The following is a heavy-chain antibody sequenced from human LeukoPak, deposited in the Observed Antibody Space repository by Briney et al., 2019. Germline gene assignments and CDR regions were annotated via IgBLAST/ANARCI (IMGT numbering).Heavy chain of an antibody. Sequence: GGSLRLSCAASGFTFSSYSMNWVRQAPGKGLEWVSSISSSSSYIYYADSVKGRFTISRDNAKNSLYLQMNSLRAEDTAVYYCARAWELKKYFDYWGQGTLVTVSS. D-gene: IGHD1-26*01. CDR3: ARAWELKKYFDY. J-gene: IGHJ4*02. CDR2: ISSSSSYI. V-gene: IGHV3-21*06. CDR1: GFTFSSYS.